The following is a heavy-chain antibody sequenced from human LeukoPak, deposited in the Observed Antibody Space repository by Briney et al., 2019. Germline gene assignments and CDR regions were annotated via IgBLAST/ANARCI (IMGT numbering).Heavy chain of an antibody. CDR2: ISHDGNNK. CDR3: ARDWGNWGYGWYFDH. J-gene: IGHJ4*02. CDR1: GFTFSTYG. Sequence: GRSLRLSCAASGFTFSTYGMHWVRQAPGKGLEWVAVISHDGNNKYYVDSVKGRFTISRDNSKNTLYLQMNGLRAEDTAVYYCARDWGNWGYGWYFDHWGQGTLVTVSS. D-gene: IGHD7-27*01. V-gene: IGHV3-30*03.